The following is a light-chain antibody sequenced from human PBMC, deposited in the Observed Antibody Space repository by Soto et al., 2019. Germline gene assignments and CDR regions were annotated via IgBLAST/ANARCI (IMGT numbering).Light chain of an antibody. V-gene: IGLV1-40*01. CDR3: QSYDSSLSGYVV. CDR1: SSNIGAGYD. J-gene: IGLJ2*01. CDR2: GNS. Sequence: QSALTQPPSVSGAPGQRVTISCTGSSSNIGAGYDVHWYQQLPGTAPKLLIYGNSNRPSGVPDRFSGSKSGTSASLVITGLQAEDEADYYCQSYDSSLSGYVVFGGGTKLTVL.